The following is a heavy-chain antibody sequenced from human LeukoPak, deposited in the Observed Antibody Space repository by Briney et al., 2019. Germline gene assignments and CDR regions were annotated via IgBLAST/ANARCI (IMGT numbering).Heavy chain of an antibody. CDR3: ARVQQQLLPFDY. CDR2: IYYSGST. Sequence: PSETLSLTCAVYGGSFSGYYWSWIRQPPGKGLEWIGNIYYSGSTNYNPSLKSRVTISVDTSKNQFSLKLSSVTAADTAVYYCARVQQQLLPFDYWGQGILVTVSS. D-gene: IGHD6-13*01. V-gene: IGHV4-59*01. CDR1: GGSFSGYY. J-gene: IGHJ4*02.